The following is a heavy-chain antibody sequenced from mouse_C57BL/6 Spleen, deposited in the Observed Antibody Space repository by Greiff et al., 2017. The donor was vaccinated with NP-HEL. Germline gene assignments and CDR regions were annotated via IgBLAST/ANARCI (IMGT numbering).Heavy chain of an antibody. CDR2: IYPGDGDT. CDR3: ARGDYEDAMDY. D-gene: IGHD2-4*01. J-gene: IGHJ4*01. CDR1: GYAFSSYW. V-gene: IGHV1-80*01. Sequence: QVQLQQSGAELVKPGASVKISCKASGYAFSSYWMNWVKQRPGKGLEWIGQIYPGDGDTNYNGKFKGKATLTADKSSSTAYMQLSSLTSEDSAVYFCARGDYEDAMDYWGQGTSVTVSS.